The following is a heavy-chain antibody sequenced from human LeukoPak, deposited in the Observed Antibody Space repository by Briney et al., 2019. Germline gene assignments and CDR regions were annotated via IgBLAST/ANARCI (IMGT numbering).Heavy chain of an antibody. J-gene: IGHJ4*02. CDR3: ARDYVWGSSESDY. Sequence: GGSLILSCAASGFTFSNYWMTWFRQTPGKDLEWVGNIKYDGSEKYYVDSVKGRFTISRDNAKNSLYLHMNSLRVEDTAIYYCARDYVWGSSESDYWGQGTLVTVSS. D-gene: IGHD7-27*01. CDR2: IKYDGSEK. V-gene: IGHV3-7*01. CDR1: GFTFSNYW.